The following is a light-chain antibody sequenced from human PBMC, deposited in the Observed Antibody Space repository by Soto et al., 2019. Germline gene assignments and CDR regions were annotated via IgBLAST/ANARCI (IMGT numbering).Light chain of an antibody. V-gene: IGLV1-40*01. CDR2: GNI. CDR3: QSYDSSLSVVV. CDR1: SSNIGSGYE. Sequence: QSVLTQPPSVSGAPGQRVTISCTGSSSNIGSGYEVHWYQQLPGTAPKLLIYGNIYRPSGVPDRFSGSKSDTSVSLAITGLQAEDEADYHCQSYDSSLSVVVFGGGTKPAVL. J-gene: IGLJ2*01.